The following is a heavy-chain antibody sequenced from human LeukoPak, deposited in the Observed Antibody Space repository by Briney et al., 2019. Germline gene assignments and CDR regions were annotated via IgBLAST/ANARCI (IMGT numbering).Heavy chain of an antibody. CDR1: GYTFTSYY. J-gene: IGHJ4*02. D-gene: IGHD2-15*01. V-gene: IGHV1-46*01. Sequence: ASVKVSCKASGYTFTSYYMHWVRQAPGQGLEWMGLINPSGGSTSYAQKFQGRVTMTRDTSTSTVYMERSSLRSEDTAVYYCARGYCSGGSCYSVGYFDYWGQGTLVTVSS. CDR3: ARGYCSGGSCYSVGYFDY. CDR2: INPSGGST.